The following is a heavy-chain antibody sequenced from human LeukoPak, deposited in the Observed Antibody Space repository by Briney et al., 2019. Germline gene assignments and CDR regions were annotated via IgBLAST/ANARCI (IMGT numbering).Heavy chain of an antibody. D-gene: IGHD2-8*01. CDR3: AKTGGSMVYATSIDY. CDR2: ISGSGGST. CDR1: GFTFSSYA. V-gene: IGHV3-23*01. Sequence: TGGSLRLSCAASGFTFSSYAMSWVRQAPGKGLEWVSAISGSGGSTYYADSVKGRFTISRDNSKNTLYLQMNSLRAEDTAVYYCAKTGGSMVYATSIDYWGQGTLVTVSS. J-gene: IGHJ4*02.